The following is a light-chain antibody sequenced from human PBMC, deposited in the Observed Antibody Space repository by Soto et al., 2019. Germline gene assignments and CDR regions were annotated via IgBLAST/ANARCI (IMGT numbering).Light chain of an antibody. Sequence: EIVLTQSPGTLSLSPGERATLSCRASQSVSSSYLAWYQQKPGQAPRLLIYGASSRATGIPDRFSGSGSGKDFTLTISRLEPEDFAVYYCQQYGSSPPLTFDGGTKVEIK. V-gene: IGKV3-20*01. CDR1: QSVSSSY. CDR3: QQYGSSPPLT. J-gene: IGKJ4*01. CDR2: GAS.